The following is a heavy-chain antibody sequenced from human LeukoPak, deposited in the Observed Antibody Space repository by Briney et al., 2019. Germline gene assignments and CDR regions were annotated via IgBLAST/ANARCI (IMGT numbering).Heavy chain of an antibody. CDR3: ARQKDYGDSWGYFDY. CDR1: GYSFTSYW. J-gene: IGHJ4*02. D-gene: IGHD4-17*01. V-gene: IGHV5-51*01. CDR2: IYPGDSDT. Sequence: GESLKISCKGSGYSFTSYWIGWVRQMPGKGLEWMGIIYPGDSDTRYSPSFQGQVTISADKSISTAYLQWSSLKASDTAMYYCARQKDYGDSWGYFDYWGQGTLVTVSS.